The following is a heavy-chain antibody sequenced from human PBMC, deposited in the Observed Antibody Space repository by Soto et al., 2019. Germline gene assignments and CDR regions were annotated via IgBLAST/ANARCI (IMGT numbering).Heavy chain of an antibody. D-gene: IGHD5-12*01. Sequence: PGGSVRLSCAASGFTFSDYYMSWIRQAPGKGLEWVSYISSSSSYTNYADSVKGRFTISRDNAKNSLYLQMNSLRAEDTAVYYCARRDGYKHLDYWGQGTLVTVSS. J-gene: IGHJ4*02. CDR2: ISSSSSYT. CDR3: ARRDGYKHLDY. CDR1: GFTFSDYY. V-gene: IGHV3-11*06.